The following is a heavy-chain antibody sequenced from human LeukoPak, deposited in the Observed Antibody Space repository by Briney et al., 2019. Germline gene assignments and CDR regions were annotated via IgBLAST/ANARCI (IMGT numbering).Heavy chain of an antibody. V-gene: IGHV4-61*02. CDR2: IYTSGST. Sequence: SQTLSLTCTVSGGSISSGSYYWSWIRQPAGKGLEWIGRIYTSGSTNYNPSLKSRVTISYTSKNQFSLKLSSVTAADTAVYYCARSNFDWFDPWGQGTLVTVSS. J-gene: IGHJ5*02. CDR1: GGSISSGSYY. CDR3: ARSNFDWFDP. D-gene: IGHD4-11*01.